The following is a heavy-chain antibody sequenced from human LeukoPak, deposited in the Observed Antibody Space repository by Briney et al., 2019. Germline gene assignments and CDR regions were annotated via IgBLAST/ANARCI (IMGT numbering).Heavy chain of an antibody. D-gene: IGHD3-22*01. J-gene: IGHJ3*02. CDR3: ARDYYYDSSGYYTGDAFDI. CDR1: GFTFSSYG. Sequence: PGGSLRLSCAASGFTFSSYGMHWVRQAPGKGLEWVAVIWYDGSNKYYADSVKGRFTISRDDSKNTLYLQMNSLRAEDTAVYYCARDYYYDSSGYYTGDAFDIWGQGTMVTVSS. V-gene: IGHV3-33*08. CDR2: IWYDGSNK.